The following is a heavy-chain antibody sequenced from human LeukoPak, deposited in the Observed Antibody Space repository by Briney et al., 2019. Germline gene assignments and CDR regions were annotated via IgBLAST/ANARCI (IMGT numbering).Heavy chain of an antibody. V-gene: IGHV3-74*01. CDR3: ARGEDYGDYFDY. Sequence: GGSLRLSCAASGFTFSKYWMLWVRQAPGKGLESVSRINTDGTVTTYADSVKGRFTISRDNSKNTLYLQMNSLRAEDTAVYYCARGEDYGDYFDYWGQGTLVTVSS. CDR2: INTDGTVT. D-gene: IGHD4-17*01. CDR1: GFTFSKYW. J-gene: IGHJ4*02.